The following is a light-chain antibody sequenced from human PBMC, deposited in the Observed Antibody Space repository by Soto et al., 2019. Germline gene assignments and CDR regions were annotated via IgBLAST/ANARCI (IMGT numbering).Light chain of an antibody. CDR1: SSNIGSNT. V-gene: IGLV1-44*01. J-gene: IGLJ2*01. Sequence: QAVVTQPPSASGTPGQRVTISCSGSSSNIGSNTVNWYQQLPGTAPKLLIYSNNRRPSGVPDRFSGSKSGTSASLAISGLQSEDEADYYCAVWDDSLNGPVFGGGTKLTVL. CDR3: AVWDDSLNGPV. CDR2: SNN.